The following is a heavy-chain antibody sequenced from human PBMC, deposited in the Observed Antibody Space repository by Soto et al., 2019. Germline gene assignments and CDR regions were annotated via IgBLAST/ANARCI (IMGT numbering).Heavy chain of an antibody. CDR1: GFPFREFG. CDR3: ARRWNYYLDL. CDR2: ISYDGSD. Sequence: QMQLVESGGGVVQPGRSLRLSCVASGFPFREFGMHWVRQAPGKGLEWVALISYDGSDYADSVKGRFTISRDDSRDTLFLHMDNLRPDDTGVYYCARRWNYYLDLWGQGTLVAVPS. J-gene: IGHJ4*02. V-gene: IGHV3-33*05. D-gene: IGHD1-1*01.